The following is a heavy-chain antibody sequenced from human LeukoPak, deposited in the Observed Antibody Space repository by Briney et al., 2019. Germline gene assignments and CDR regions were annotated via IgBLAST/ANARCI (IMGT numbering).Heavy chain of an antibody. CDR1: GYTFTSYA. D-gene: IGHD2-15*01. V-gene: IGHV7-4-1*02. Sequence: ASVKVSCKASGYTFTSYAMNWVRQAPGQGLVWMGWINTNTGNPTYAQGFTGRFVFSLDTSVSTAYLQISSLKAEDTAVYYCAREGEVVAATLDVWGPGTTVTVSS. J-gene: IGHJ6*02. CDR2: INTNTGNP. CDR3: AREGEVVAATLDV.